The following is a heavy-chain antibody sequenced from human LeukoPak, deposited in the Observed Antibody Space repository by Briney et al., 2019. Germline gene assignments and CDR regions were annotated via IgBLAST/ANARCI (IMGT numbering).Heavy chain of an antibody. J-gene: IGHJ3*02. CDR3: ARGSGDGYNYHSEVPDDAFDI. V-gene: IGHV1-2*02. CDR2: INPNSGGT. CDR1: GYTFTGYY. D-gene: IGHD5-24*01. Sequence: GASVKVSCKASGYTFTGYYMHWVRQAPGQGLEWMGWINPNSGGTNYAQKFQGRVTVTRDTSISTAYMELSRLRSDDTAVYYCARGSGDGYNYHSEVPDDAFDIWGQGTMVTVSS.